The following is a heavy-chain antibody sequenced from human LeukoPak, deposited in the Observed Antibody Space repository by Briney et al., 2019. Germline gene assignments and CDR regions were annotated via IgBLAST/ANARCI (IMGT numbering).Heavy chain of an antibody. CDR1: GYTFTDYY. J-gene: IGHJ4*02. D-gene: IGHD1-1*01. Sequence: GASLKVSCKASGYTFTDYYMHWVRQAPGQGLEWMGWFNPNSGGTNYAQKFQGRVTMTRDTSISTTYMELSSLRSDDTAVYYCARDGSLDYWGQGTLVTVSS. CDR2: FNPNSGGT. V-gene: IGHV1-2*02. CDR3: ARDGSLDY.